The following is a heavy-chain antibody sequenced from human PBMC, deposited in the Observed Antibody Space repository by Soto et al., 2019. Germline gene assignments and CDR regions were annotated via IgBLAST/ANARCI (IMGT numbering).Heavy chain of an antibody. CDR1: GFMFSAYW. Sequence: EVQLVDSGGGLVQPGGSLRLSCEASGFMFSAYWMSWVRQDPRKGLEWVATISGGASEKFYVDSVQGRFTISRDDAKNSLYLQVNGLGDEVTAVYYCVREGWQRFEHWGQGTLVTVSS. CDR2: ISGGASEK. J-gene: IGHJ4*02. V-gene: IGHV3-7*01. CDR3: VREGWQRFEH. D-gene: IGHD6-25*01.